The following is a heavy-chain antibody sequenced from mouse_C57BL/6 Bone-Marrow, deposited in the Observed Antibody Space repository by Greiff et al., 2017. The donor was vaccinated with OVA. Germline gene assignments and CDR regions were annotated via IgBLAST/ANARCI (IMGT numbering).Heavy chain of an antibody. CDR1: GYTFTSYW. CDR3: TKGLITTVVAHFDY. Sequence: VQLQQSGTVLARPGASVKMSCKTSGYTFTSYWMHWVKQRPGQGLEWIGAIYPGNSDTSYNQKFKGKAKLTAVTSASTAYMELSSLTNEDSAVYYCTKGLITTVVAHFDYWGQGTTLTVSS. V-gene: IGHV1-5*01. D-gene: IGHD1-1*01. J-gene: IGHJ2*01. CDR2: IYPGNSDT.